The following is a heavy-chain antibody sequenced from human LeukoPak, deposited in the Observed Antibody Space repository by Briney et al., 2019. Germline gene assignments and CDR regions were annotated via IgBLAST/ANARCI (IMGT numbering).Heavy chain of an antibody. CDR1: GGTFSSYA. Sequence: GSSVKVSCKASGGTFSSYAISWVRQAPGQGLEWMGGIIPIFGTANYAQKFQGRVTITADESTSTAYMELSSLRSEDTAVYYRARDPPQPSVMTTVPTTFDYWGQGTLVTVSS. V-gene: IGHV1-69*01. CDR2: IIPIFGTA. D-gene: IGHD4-11*01. CDR3: ARDPPQPSVMTTVPTTFDY. J-gene: IGHJ4*02.